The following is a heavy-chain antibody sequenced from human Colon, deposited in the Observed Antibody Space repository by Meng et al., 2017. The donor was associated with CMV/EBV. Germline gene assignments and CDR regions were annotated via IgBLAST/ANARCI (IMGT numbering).Heavy chain of an antibody. V-gene: IGHV3-7*04. Sequence: GASLKISCAASGFTVSSNWMSWVRQAPGKGLEWVANIKQDGSERYYVNSVKGRFTISRDNAKNSLYLQMNSLRADDTAVYYCVRVNSGTYYTHYYYGMDVWGQGTTVTVSS. CDR3: VRVNSGTYYTHYYYGMDV. J-gene: IGHJ6*02. CDR2: IKQDGSER. D-gene: IGHD1-26*01. CDR1: GFTVSSNW.